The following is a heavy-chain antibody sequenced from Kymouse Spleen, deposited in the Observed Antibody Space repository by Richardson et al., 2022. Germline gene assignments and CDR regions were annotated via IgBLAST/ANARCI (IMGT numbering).Heavy chain of an antibody. CDR1: GFTFSSYG. Sequence: QVQLVESGGGVVQPGRSLRLSCAASGFTFSSYGMHWVRQAPGKGLEWVAVISYDGSNKYYADSVKGRFTISRDNSKNTLYLQMNSLRAEDTAVYYCAGHYYGSGSYYPNWFDPWGQGTLVTVSS. D-gene: IGHD3-10*01. J-gene: IGHJ5*02. CDR3: AGHYYGSGSYYPNWFDP. CDR2: ISYDGSNK. V-gene: IGHV3-30*18.